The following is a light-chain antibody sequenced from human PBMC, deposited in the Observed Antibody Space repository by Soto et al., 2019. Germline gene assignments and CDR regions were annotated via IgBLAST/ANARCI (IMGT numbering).Light chain of an antibody. CDR2: DVS. CDR3: QQSNSYWT. V-gene: IGKV1-5*01. Sequence: DIQMTQSPSTLSASVGDRVTITCRASQSVSFWLAWYQQKPGKAPKLRIYDVSTLQSGVQSRFSGSGSGTEFTLTISSLQPDDFATYYCQQSNSYWTFGQGTKVEIK. J-gene: IGKJ1*01. CDR1: QSVSFW.